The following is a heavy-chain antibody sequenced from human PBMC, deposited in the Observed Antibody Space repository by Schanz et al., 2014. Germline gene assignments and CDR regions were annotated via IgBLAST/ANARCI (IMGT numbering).Heavy chain of an antibody. J-gene: IGHJ6*02. CDR2: VSSYDTTV. D-gene: IGHD3-3*01. CDR3: ARYGFRKFGVVYGLAV. CDR1: GFTFSSYG. V-gene: IGHV3-48*04. Sequence: VHLVESGGGVVQPGRSLRLSCAASGFTFSSYGMHWVRQAPGKGLEWISYVSSYDTTVSYADSVKGRFTISRDNAKNSVYLQMNSLRVEDTAVYYCARYGFRKFGVVYGLAVWGQGTTVTVS.